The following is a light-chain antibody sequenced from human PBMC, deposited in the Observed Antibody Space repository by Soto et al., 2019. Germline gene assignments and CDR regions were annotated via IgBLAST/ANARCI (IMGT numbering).Light chain of an antibody. Sequence: DIQMTQSPSTLSGSVGDIVTINCRASQTISSWLAWYQQKPGKAPKLLIYKASTLKSGVPSRFSGSGSGTEFTLTISSLQPDDFATYCCQHYNSYSEAFGQGTKVDIK. CDR3: QHYNSYSEA. V-gene: IGKV1-5*03. J-gene: IGKJ1*01. CDR2: KAS. CDR1: QTISSW.